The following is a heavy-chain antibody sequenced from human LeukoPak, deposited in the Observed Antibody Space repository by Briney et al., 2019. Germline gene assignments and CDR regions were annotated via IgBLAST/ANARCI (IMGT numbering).Heavy chain of an antibody. J-gene: IGHJ4*02. V-gene: IGHV3-21*01. CDR3: ARDRDGSGSYEGY. D-gene: IGHD3-10*01. CDR2: ISSSSSYI. Sequence: GGALRLSCAASGFTFSSYSVNWVRQAPGKGLEWVSSISSSSSYIYYADSVKGRFTISRDNAKNSLYLQMNSLRAEDTAVYYCARDRDGSGSYEGYWGQGTLVTVSS. CDR1: GFTFSSYS.